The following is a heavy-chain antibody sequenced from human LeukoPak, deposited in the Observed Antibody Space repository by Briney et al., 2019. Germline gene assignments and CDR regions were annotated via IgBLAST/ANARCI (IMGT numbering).Heavy chain of an antibody. CDR1: GFTFSSYW. Sequence: GGSLRLSCAASGFTFSSYWMHWVRHAPGEGLVWVSRVNSGGRSTSYADYVKGRFNISRDNAKNTLYLQMNSLRAEDTAVYYCARDGDWGQGTLVTVSS. CDR2: VNSGGRST. J-gene: IGHJ4*02. D-gene: IGHD3-16*01. V-gene: IGHV3-74*01. CDR3: ARDGD.